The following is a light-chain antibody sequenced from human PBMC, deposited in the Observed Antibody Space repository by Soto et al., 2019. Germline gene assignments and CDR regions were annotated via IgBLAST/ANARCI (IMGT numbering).Light chain of an antibody. J-gene: IGLJ2*01. CDR2: DVT. CDR3: CSYGGGYTPLL. V-gene: IGLV2-11*01. Sequence: QSALTQPRSVSGSPGQSVTISCTGTSSDVGGYNYVSWYQQHPGQAPKLMIYDVTKRPSGVPDRFCGSKSGNTASLSISGLQAEDEADYYCCSYGGGYTPLLFGGGTKLTVL. CDR1: SSDVGGYNY.